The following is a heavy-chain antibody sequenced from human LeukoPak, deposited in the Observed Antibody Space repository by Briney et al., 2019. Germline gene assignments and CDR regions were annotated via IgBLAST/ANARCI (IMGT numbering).Heavy chain of an antibody. Sequence: GGSLRLSCAASGFTFSSYWMHWVRQAPGKGLVWVSRINTDGSSTSYADSVKGRFTISRDNAKNTLYLQMNSLRAEDTAVYYCARGKTPAVTTPFDYWGQGTLVTVSS. D-gene: IGHD4-17*01. CDR3: ARGKTPAVTTPFDY. CDR1: GFTFSSYW. V-gene: IGHV3-74*01. CDR2: INTDGSST. J-gene: IGHJ4*02.